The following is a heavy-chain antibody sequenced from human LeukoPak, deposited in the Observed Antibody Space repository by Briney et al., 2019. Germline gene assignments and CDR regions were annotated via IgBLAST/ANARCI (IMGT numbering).Heavy chain of an antibody. J-gene: IGHJ5*02. V-gene: IGHV4-34*01. CDR1: GASISSYY. CDR2: INHSGST. D-gene: IGHD2-15*01. Sequence: SETLSLTCNVSGASISSYYWSWIRQPPGKGLEWIGEINHSGSTNYNPSLKSRVTISVDTSKNQFSLKLSSVTAADTAVYYCANQGVAGYCSGGSCYSSWFDPWGQGTLVTVSS. CDR3: ANQGVAGYCSGGSCYSSWFDP.